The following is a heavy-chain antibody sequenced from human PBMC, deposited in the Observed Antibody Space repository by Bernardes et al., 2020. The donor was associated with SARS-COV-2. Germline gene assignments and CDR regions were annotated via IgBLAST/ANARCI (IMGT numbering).Heavy chain of an antibody. J-gene: IGHJ4*02. CDR2: INHSGST. Sequence: TLSLTCAVYGGSFSGYYWSWIRQPPGKGLEWIGEINHSGSTNYNPSLKSRVTISVDTSKNQFSLKLSSVTAADTAVYYCVREGSGSYQYNLDYWGQGTLVTVSS. D-gene: IGHD1-26*01. V-gene: IGHV4-34*01. CDR3: VREGSGSYQYNLDY. CDR1: GGSFSGYY.